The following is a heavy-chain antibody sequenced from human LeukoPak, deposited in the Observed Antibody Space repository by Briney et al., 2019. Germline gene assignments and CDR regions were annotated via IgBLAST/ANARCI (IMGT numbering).Heavy chain of an antibody. Sequence: NPGGSLRLSCAASGFTFSDYYMSWIRQAPGKGLEWVSYISSSGSTIYYADSVKGRFTISRDNAKNSLYLQMNSLRAEDTAVYYCAKDRRAAMIVVVTLFDYWGQGTLVTVSS. CDR3: AKDRRAAMIVVVTLFDY. CDR1: GFTFSDYY. D-gene: IGHD3-22*01. J-gene: IGHJ4*02. V-gene: IGHV3-11*01. CDR2: ISSSGSTI.